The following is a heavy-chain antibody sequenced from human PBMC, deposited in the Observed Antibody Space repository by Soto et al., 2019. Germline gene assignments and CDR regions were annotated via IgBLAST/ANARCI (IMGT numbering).Heavy chain of an antibody. CDR1: GGSFSGYY. V-gene: IGHV4-34*01. J-gene: IGHJ4*02. Sequence: QVQLQQWGAGLLKPSETLSLTCAVYGGSFSGYYWSWIRQPPGKGLEWIGEINHSGSTNYNPSLKSRVTISVDTSKNQFSLKLSSVTAADTAVYYCARGPYRGAIDYWGQGTLVTVSS. CDR3: ARGPYRGAIDY. D-gene: IGHD3-16*01. CDR2: INHSGST.